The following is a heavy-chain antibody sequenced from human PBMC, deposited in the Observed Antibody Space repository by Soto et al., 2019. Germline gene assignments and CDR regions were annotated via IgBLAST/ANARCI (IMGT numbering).Heavy chain of an antibody. D-gene: IGHD1-26*01. J-gene: IGHJ4*02. CDR1: RASIYTYS. CDR2: IYSSGSA. Sequence: SETLSLTCTVSRASIYTYSWTWIRQPAGKGLQWIGHIYSSGSANYSPSLKSRVSMSVDSSKNQISLKLSSVTAADTAVYYCATIVGANDYWDQGALVTVSS. V-gene: IGHV4-4*07. CDR3: ATIVGANDY.